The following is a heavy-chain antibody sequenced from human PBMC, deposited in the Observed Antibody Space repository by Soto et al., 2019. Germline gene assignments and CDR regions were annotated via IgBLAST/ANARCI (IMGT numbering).Heavy chain of an antibody. CDR3: ARGPKAGMDV. CDR2: INHSGST. J-gene: IGHJ6*02. CDR1: GGSFSGYY. Sequence: PSETLSLTCAVYGGSFSGYYWSWIRQPPGKGLEWIGEINHSGSTNYNPSLKSRVTISVDTSKNQFSLKLSSVTAADTAVYYCARGPKAGMDVWGQGTTVTVSS. V-gene: IGHV4-34*01.